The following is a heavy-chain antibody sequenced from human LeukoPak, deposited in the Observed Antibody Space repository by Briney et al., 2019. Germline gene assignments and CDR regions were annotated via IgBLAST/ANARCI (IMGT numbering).Heavy chain of an antibody. CDR3: ARGRFRIRGYFDY. V-gene: IGHV4-30-2*01. Sequence: SQTLSLTCTVSGGSISSGGYYWSWIRQPPGKGLEWIGEINHSGSTNYNPSLKSRVTISVDTSKNQFSLKLSSVTAADTAVYYCARGRFRIRGYFDYWGQGTLVTVSS. CDR2: INHSGST. J-gene: IGHJ4*02. CDR1: GGSISSGGYY. D-gene: IGHD2-15*01.